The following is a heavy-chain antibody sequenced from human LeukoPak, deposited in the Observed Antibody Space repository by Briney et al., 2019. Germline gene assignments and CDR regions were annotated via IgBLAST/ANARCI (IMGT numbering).Heavy chain of an antibody. CDR1: GYSISSGYY. CDR2: IYHSGST. V-gene: IGHV4-38-2*01. CDR3: ARTTGTTTIDY. D-gene: IGHD1-1*01. J-gene: IGHJ4*02. Sequence: SETLSLTCAVSGYSISSGYYWGWIRQPPGKGLEWIGSIYHSGSTYHNPSLKSRVTISVDTSKNQFSLKLSSVTAADTAVYYCARTTGTTTIDYWGQGTLVTVSS.